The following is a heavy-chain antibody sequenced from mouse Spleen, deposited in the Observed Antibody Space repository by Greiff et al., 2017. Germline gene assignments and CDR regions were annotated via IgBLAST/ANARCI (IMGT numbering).Heavy chain of an antibody. Sequence: EVQLVESGGGLVKPGGSLKLSCAASGFTFSSYGMSWVRQTPEKRLEWVATISGGGSYTYYPDSVKGRFTISRDNAKNNLYLQMSSLRSEDTALYYCARRDFDVWGAGTTVTVSS. J-gene: IGHJ1*01. CDR1: GFTFSSYG. V-gene: IGHV5-9-2*01. CDR2: ISGGGSYT. CDR3: ARRDFDV.